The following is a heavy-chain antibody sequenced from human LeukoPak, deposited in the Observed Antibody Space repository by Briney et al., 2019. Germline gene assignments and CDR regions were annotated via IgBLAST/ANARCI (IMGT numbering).Heavy chain of an antibody. Sequence: GASVKVSCKASGYTFTVYYMHWVRQAPGQGLEWIGWINPNSGGTNYAQKLQGRVTLTRDTSTSTAYMELSRLRSDDTAVYYCARTEEWAVDIDYWGQGTLVTVSS. D-gene: IGHD2-8*01. J-gene: IGHJ4*02. V-gene: IGHV1-2*02. CDR3: ARTEEWAVDIDY. CDR1: GYTFTVYY. CDR2: INPNSGGT.